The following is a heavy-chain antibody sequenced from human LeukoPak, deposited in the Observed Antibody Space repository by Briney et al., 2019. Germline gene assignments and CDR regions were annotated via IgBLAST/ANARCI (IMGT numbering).Heavy chain of an antibody. J-gene: IGHJ2*01. V-gene: IGHV3-23*01. D-gene: IGHD3/OR15-3a*01. Sequence: GGSLRLSCAASGFTFSNYAMSWVRQAPGKGLEWVSTISNSDNKPYYADSVKGRFTISRDNFKNTLYLQMNSLRAEDTAVYYCAKDWTGTKPFDLWGRGTLVTVSS. CDR1: GFTFSNYA. CDR3: AKDWTGTKPFDL. CDR2: ISNSDNKP.